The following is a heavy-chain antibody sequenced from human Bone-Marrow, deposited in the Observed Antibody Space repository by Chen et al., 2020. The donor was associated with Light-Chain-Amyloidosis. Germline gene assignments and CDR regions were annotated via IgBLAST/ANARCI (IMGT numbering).Heavy chain of an antibody. V-gene: IGHV5-51*01. J-gene: IGHJ4*02. Sequence: EVQLEPSGPEVKKHGESLKISCKGYGYTFPNYWIGCVRQMPGKGLEWRGVIYPDDSDARYSPSFEGQVTISADKSITTAYLQWRSLKASDTAMYYCARRRDGYNVDYWGQGTLVTVSS. CDR2: IYPDDSDA. CDR1: GYTFPNYW. D-gene: IGHD5-12*01. CDR3: ARRRDGYNVDY.